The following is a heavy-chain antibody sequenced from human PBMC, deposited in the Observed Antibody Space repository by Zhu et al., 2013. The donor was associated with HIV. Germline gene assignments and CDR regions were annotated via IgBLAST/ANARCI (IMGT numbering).Heavy chain of an antibody. CDR3: ARGSRGAHAFDI. J-gene: IGHJ3*02. CDR2: ISVYNGNT. CDR1: GYTYSSYG. V-gene: IGHV1-18*01. D-gene: IGHD1-26*01. Sequence: QVQLVQSGAEVKKPGASVKVSCKASGYTYSSYGISWVRQAPGQGLEWMGWISVYNGNTNYAQKFQGRVTMTTDTSTNTAYMELRSLRSDDTAVFYCARGSRGAHAFDIWAKGQWSPSL.